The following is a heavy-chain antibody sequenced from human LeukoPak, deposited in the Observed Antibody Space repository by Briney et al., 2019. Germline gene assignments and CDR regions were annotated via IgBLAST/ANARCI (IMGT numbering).Heavy chain of an antibody. V-gene: IGHV3-9*01. CDR3: AKVRGTYSSGYFFDY. J-gene: IGHJ4*02. D-gene: IGHD6-19*01. Sequence: GGSLRLSCAASGFTFDNYAMHWVRQAPGKGLEWLSIISWNSGYIGYADSVKGRFTISRDNAKKSLDLQMNSLRAEDTAFYYCAKVRGTYSSGYFFDYWGQGTLVTVS. CDR2: ISWNSGYI. CDR1: GFTFDNYA.